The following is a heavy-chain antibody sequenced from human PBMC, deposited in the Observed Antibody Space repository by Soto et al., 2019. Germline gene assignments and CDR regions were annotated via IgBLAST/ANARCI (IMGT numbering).Heavy chain of an antibody. D-gene: IGHD2-2*01. CDR3: ASSSTVLLPTAMTGWFDP. Sequence: EVQLLESGGGLVQPGGSLRLSCAASGFTFSSYAMSWVRQAPGKGLEWVSTISNSGGRTHYADSVKGRFAISRDNSKNTLYLQMTSLRPEDTAVYYCASSSTVLLPTAMTGWFDPWGQGTLVTVSS. CDR2: ISNSGGRT. J-gene: IGHJ5*02. V-gene: IGHV3-23*01. CDR1: GFTFSSYA.